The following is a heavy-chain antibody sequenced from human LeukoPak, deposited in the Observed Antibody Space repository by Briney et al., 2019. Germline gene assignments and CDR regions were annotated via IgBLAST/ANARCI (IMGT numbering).Heavy chain of an antibody. CDR3: AREAWAGTLSGWLDP. Sequence: SETLALTCTVSGGCITRGGYYWSWVRQHPVKGLEWIGYILSSGTTSYNPSLRGRVTVSFDTSKNQFFLSLTSVTAADTAVYYCAREAWAGTLSGWLDPWGRGILVTVSS. V-gene: IGHV4-31*03. CDR2: ILSSGTT. D-gene: IGHD1-7*01. CDR1: GGCITRGGYY. J-gene: IGHJ5*02.